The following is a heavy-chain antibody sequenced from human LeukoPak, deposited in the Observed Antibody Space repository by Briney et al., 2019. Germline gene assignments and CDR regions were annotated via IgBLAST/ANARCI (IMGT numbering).Heavy chain of an antibody. CDR2: ISYDGSNK. V-gene: IGHV3-30*18. J-gene: IGHJ4*02. CDR3: AKDRDWYYFDY. Sequence: GGSLRLSCAASGFTFSSYGMNWVRQAPGKGLEWVAVISYDGSNKYYADSVKGRFTISRDNSKNTLYLQMNSLRAEDTAVYYCAKDRDWYYFDYWGQGTLVTVSS. D-gene: IGHD5-24*01. CDR1: GFTFSSYG.